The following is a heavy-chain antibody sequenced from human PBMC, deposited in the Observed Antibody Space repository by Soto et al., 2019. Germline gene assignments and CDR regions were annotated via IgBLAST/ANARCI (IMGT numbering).Heavy chain of an antibody. V-gene: IGHV4-39*01. CDR1: GGSISSSSYY. D-gene: IGHD3-3*01. CDR3: ARHSVPTYYDFWSGYPRPPYYGMDV. J-gene: IGHJ6*02. CDR2: IYYSGST. Sequence: SETLSLTCTVSGGSISSSSYYWGWIRQPPGKGLEWIGSIYYSGSTYYNPSLKSRVTISVDTSKNQFSLKLSSVTAADTAVYYCARHSVPTYYDFWSGYPRPPYYGMDVWGQGTTVPVSS.